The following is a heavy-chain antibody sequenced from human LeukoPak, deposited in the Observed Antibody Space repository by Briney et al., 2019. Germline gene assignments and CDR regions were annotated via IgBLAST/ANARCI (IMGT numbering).Heavy chain of an antibody. CDR1: GYTFTGYY. CDR2: INPNSGGT. CDR3: ARARENFRSSQELDAFDI. V-gene: IGHV1-2*02. Sequence: ASVKVSCKASGYTFTGYYMHWVRQAPGQGLEWMGWINPNSGGTNYAQKFQGRVTMTRDTSSSTAYMELSRLRSDATAVYYCARARENFRSSQELDAFDIWGQGTMVTVSS. D-gene: IGHD6-13*01. J-gene: IGHJ3*02.